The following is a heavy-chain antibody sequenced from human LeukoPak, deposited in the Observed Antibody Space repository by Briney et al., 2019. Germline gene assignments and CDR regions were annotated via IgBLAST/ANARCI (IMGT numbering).Heavy chain of an antibody. CDR3: AKNPYEYYFDY. V-gene: IGHV1-2*02. J-gene: IGHJ4*02. D-gene: IGHD5-12*01. CDR2: INPNSGDT. CDR1: GYTLTGYY. Sequence: ASARVSCKASGYTLTGYYMHWLRQAPGQGLEWMGWINPNSGDTNYAQKFQGRVTMTRDTSISTAYMELSRLTSDVTAVYYCAKNPYEYYFDYWGQGTLVTVSS.